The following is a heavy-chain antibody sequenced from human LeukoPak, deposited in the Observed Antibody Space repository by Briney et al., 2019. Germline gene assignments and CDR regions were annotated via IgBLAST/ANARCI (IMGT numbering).Heavy chain of an antibody. J-gene: IGHJ4*02. CDR1: GFTFSSYA. Sequence: HPGGSLRLSCAASGFTFSSYAMHWVRQAPGKGLEWVAVISYDGSNKYYADSVKGRFTISRDNSKNTLFLQMNSLKTEDTAVYYCARAKTGAPLLGYWGQGTLVTVSS. V-gene: IGHV3-30-3*01. CDR2: ISYDGSNK. D-gene: IGHD1-26*01. CDR3: ARAKTGAPLLGY.